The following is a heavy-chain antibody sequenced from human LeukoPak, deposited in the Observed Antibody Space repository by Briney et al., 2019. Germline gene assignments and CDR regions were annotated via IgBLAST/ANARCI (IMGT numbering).Heavy chain of an antibody. CDR2: INPSGGST. CDR1: GYTFTSYY. CDR3: ARGMERRGAFDI. J-gene: IGHJ3*02. D-gene: IGHD1-26*01. V-gene: IGHV1-46*01. Sequence: ASVKVSCKASGYTFTSYYMHWVRQAPGQGLEWMGIINPSGGSTTYAQKFQGRVTMTRDTSTSTVYMELSSLGSEDTAVYYCARGMERRGAFDIWGQGTMVTVSS.